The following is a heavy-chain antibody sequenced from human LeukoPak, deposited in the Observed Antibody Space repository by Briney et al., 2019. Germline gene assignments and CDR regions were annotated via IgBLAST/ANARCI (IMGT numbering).Heavy chain of an antibody. D-gene: IGHD2-15*01. CDR1: GFTFSSYG. Sequence: GGSLRLSCAASGFTFSSYGMSWVRQAPGKGLEWVSAISGSGGSTYYADSVKGRFTTSRDNSKNTLYLQMNSLRAEDTAVYYCAAYCSGGSCYSGWFDPWGQGTLVTVSS. CDR3: AAYCSGGSCYSGWFDP. J-gene: IGHJ5*02. V-gene: IGHV3-23*01. CDR2: ISGSGGST.